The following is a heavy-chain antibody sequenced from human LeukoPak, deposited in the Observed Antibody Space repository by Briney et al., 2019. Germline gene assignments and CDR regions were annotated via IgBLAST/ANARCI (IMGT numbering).Heavy chain of an antibody. CDR3: AKGLVYCGGDCYSTYFDY. J-gene: IGHJ4*02. V-gene: IGHV3-23*01. CDR1: GFTFSSYA. Sequence: QTGGSLRLSCAASGFTFSSYAMSWVRQAPGKGLEWVSAISGSGGSTYYADSVKGRFTISRDNSKNTLYLQMNSLRAEDTTVYYCAKGLVYCGGDCYSTYFDYWGQGTLVTVSS. CDR2: ISGSGGST. D-gene: IGHD2-21*02.